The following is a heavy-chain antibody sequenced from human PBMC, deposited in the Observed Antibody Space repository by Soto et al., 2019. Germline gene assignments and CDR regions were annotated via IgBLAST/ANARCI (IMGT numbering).Heavy chain of an antibody. V-gene: IGHV3-30-3*01. J-gene: IGHJ4*02. D-gene: IGHD2-15*01. CDR3: ARERDSFDD. CDR2: ISYDGSDK. CDR1: GFTFSGYA. Sequence: QVLLVESGGGVVQPGTSLRLSCAASGFTFSGYAMHWVRQAPGKGLEWVAFISYDGSDKLYADSVKGRFTISRDNSKNTLYLQMNSLRVEDTAVYYCARERDSFDDWGQGTLVTVSS.